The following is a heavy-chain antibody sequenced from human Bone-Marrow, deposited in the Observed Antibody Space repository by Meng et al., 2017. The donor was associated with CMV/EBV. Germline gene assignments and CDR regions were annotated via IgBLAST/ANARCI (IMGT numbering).Heavy chain of an antibody. D-gene: IGHD1-14*01. CDR3: ERDNLPGLATHCLDH. V-gene: IGHV3-21*05. CDR2: ISGSGSDI. J-gene: IGHJ4*02. Sequence: GESLKISCEASGRTFGSYTMNWVRQAPGKGLEWVSYISGSGSDIYYTDSVKGRFTISRDNGKTSLYLHMNSLRAEDTAVYFCERDNLPGLATHCLDHWGQGTRVTGSS. CDR1: GRTFGSYT.